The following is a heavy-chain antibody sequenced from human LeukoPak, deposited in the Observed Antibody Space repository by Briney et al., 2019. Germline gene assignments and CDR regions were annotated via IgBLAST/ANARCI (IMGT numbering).Heavy chain of an antibody. CDR3: ARDHVGGDYYYYGIDA. CDR1: GFTFSSNS. CDR2: ISSGGSTI. Sequence: TGGSLRLSCAASGFTFSSNSMNWVRQAPGRGLEWTSYISSGGSTIYYADSVRGRFTISRDAAKNSLYLQMNSLRAEDTAVYYCARDHVGGDYYYYGIDAWGHGTTVTVSS. J-gene: IGHJ6*02. V-gene: IGHV3-48*01. D-gene: IGHD2-21*01.